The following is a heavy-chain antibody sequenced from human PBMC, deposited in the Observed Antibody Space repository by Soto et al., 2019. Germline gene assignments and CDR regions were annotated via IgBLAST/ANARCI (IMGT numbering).Heavy chain of an antibody. D-gene: IGHD6-19*01. CDR3: ARDRAGYYGMDV. V-gene: IGHV1-3*01. Sequence: RAAVKVSCKASGYTFTSYAMHWVRQAPGQRLEWMGWINAGNGNTKYSQKFQGRVTITRDTSASTAYVELSSLRSEDTAVYYCARDRAGYYGMDVWGQGTTVTVSS. CDR1: GYTFTSYA. CDR2: INAGNGNT. J-gene: IGHJ6*02.